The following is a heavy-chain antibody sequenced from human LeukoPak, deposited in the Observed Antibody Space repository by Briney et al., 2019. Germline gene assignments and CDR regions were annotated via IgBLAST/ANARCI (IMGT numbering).Heavy chain of an antibody. D-gene: IGHD2-2*01. CDR3: AKKLAAMYAFDI. CDR2: ISGSGGST. CDR1: GFTFSSYA. V-gene: IGHV3-23*01. J-gene: IGHJ3*02. Sequence: GGSLRLSCATSGFTFSSYAMSWVRQAPGKGLEWVSAISGSGGSTYYADSVKGRFTISRDNSKNTLYLQMNSLRAEDTAVYYCAKKLAAMYAFDIWGQGTMVTVSS.